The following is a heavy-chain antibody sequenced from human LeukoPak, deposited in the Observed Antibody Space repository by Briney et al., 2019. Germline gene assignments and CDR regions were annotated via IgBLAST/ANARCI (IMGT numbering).Heavy chain of an antibody. J-gene: IGHJ4*02. Sequence: GGSLRLSCVASGFTFSSYAMSGVRQAPGKELEWVSAISGSGGSTYYADSVKGRFTIPRDNSKNTLYLQMNSLRAEDTAVYYCAKCDDYGDYVGGGVDYWGQGTLVTVSS. D-gene: IGHD4-17*01. V-gene: IGHV3-23*01. CDR2: ISGSGGST. CDR3: AKCDDYGDYVGGGVDY. CDR1: GFTFSSYA.